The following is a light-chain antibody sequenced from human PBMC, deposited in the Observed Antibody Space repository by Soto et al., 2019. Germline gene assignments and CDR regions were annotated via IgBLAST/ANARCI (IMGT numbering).Light chain of an antibody. CDR3: HQYDSSPLT. CDR2: GAS. CDR1: QSVSSSY. V-gene: IGKV3-20*01. Sequence: EIVLTQSPGTLSLSPGERATLSCRASQSVSSSYLAWYQQKPGQAPRLLIYGASSRATGIPDRFSGSGSGTVFTLTISRLEPEDFAVYYCHQYDSSPLTFGGGTKVEIK. J-gene: IGKJ4*01.